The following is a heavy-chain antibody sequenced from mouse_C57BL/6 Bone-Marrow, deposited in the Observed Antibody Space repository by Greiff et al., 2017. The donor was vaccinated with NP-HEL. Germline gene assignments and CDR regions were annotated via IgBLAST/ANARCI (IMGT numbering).Heavy chain of an antibody. V-gene: IGHV1-26*01. J-gene: IGHJ2*01. CDR1: GYTFTDYY. D-gene: IGHD1-1*01. CDR2: INPNNGGT. CDR3: ARRGYGSSPYY. Sequence: VQLQQSGPELVKPGASVKISCKASGYTFTDYYMNWVKQSHGKSLEWIGDINPNNGGTSYNQKFKGKATLTVDKSSSTAYMELRSLTSEDSAVYYCARRGYGSSPYYWGQGTTLTVSS.